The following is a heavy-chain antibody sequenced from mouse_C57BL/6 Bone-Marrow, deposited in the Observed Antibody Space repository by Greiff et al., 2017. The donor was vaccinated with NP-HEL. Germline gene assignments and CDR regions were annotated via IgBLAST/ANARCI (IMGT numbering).Heavy chain of an antibody. CDR3: ARQLRLRD. V-gene: IGHV1-81*01. Sequence: QVHVKQSGAELARPGASVKLSCKASGYTFTSYGISWVKQRPGQGLEWIGEFYPRSGNTYYTEKFKGTATLTADKSSSTVYMELRSLTSEDAAVYFCARQLRLRDWGQGTLVTVSA. CDR1: GYTFTSYG. D-gene: IGHD3-2*02. CDR2: FYPRSGNT. J-gene: IGHJ3*01.